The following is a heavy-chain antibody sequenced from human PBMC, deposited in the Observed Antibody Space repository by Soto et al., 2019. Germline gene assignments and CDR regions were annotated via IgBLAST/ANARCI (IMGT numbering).Heavy chain of an antibody. Sequence: QVQLVQSGAEVKKPGSSVKVSCTASRGTFSYNTISWVRQAPGQGLEWLGRIIPKVGRSSYAQKFQGRLTITPDTSTSTVYMVLNSLRPEDTAVYYCATNYGSGRTHFAYWGQGTLVTVSS. D-gene: IGHD3-10*01. CDR1: RGTFSYNT. CDR2: IIPKVGRS. CDR3: ATNYGSGRTHFAY. J-gene: IGHJ4*02. V-gene: IGHV1-69*02.